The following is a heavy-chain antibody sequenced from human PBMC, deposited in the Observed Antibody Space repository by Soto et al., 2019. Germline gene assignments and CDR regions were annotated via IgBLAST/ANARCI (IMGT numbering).Heavy chain of an antibody. D-gene: IGHD4-4*01. Sequence: EGQLVESGGGLAKPGGSLRLSCVASGLTFTNAWMNWVRQAPGKGLEWVGRIKTTRAGGTADYAAPVKGRFTISRDDSKNTLFMQMNSLKTEDTAVYYCSADYTITFYYGMDVWGPGTTVTVSS. CDR1: GLTFTNAW. CDR2: IKTTRAGGTA. V-gene: IGHV3-15*07. CDR3: SADYTITFYYGMDV. J-gene: IGHJ6*02.